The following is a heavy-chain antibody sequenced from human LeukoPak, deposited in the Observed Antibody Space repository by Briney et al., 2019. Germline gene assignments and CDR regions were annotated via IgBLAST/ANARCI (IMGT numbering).Heavy chain of an antibody. Sequence: EASVKVSCKASGYTFTSYGISWVRQAPGQGLEWMGWISAYNGNTNYAQKLQGRVTMTTDTSTSTAYMELRSLRSDDTAVYYCARAGTYYDFWREYYFDYWGQGTLVTVSS. J-gene: IGHJ4*02. CDR2: ISAYNGNT. D-gene: IGHD3-3*01. V-gene: IGHV1-18*01. CDR3: ARAGTYYDFWREYYFDY. CDR1: GYTFTSYG.